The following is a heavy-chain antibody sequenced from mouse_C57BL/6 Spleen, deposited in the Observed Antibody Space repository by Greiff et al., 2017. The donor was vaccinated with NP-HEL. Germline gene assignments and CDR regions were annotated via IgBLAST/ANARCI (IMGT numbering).Heavy chain of an antibody. CDR3: ARDNGYEFAY. CDR1: GYSITSGYY. CDR2: ISYDGSN. V-gene: IGHV3-6*01. Sequence: EVQLVESGPGLVKPSQSLSLTCSVTGYSITSGYYWNWIRQFPGNKLEWMGYISYDGSNNYNPSLKNRIPITRDTSKNQFFLKLNSVTTEDTATYYCARDNGYEFAYWGQGTLVTVSA. D-gene: IGHD2-2*01. J-gene: IGHJ3*01.